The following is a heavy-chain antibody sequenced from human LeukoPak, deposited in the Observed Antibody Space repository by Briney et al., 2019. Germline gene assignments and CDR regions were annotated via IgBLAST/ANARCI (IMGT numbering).Heavy chain of an antibody. CDR2: IYYSGST. CDR1: GGSISSGSYY. V-gene: IGHV4-61*01. CDR3: ARFGPSGSYYNQNAFDI. D-gene: IGHD3-10*01. Sequence: SQTLSLTCTVSGGSISSGSYYWSWIRQPPGKGLEWIGHIYYSGSTNYNPSLKSRVTTSVDTSKNQFSLKLSSVTAADTAVYYCARFGPSGSYYNQNAFDIWGQGTMVTVSS. J-gene: IGHJ3*02.